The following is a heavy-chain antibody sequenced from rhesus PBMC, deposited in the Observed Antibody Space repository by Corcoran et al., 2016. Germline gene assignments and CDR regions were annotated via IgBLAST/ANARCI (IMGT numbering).Heavy chain of an antibody. J-gene: IGHJ4*01. V-gene: IGHV4-169*01. Sequence: QVQLQESGPGLVKPSETLSVTCAVSGGSISSSYWSWIRQAPGKGLEWIGYIYGSGSSTNYNPYPKSRVTLSVDTSKNQLSLKLRSVTTADTAMYYCARPYSGSWTLFDYWGQGVLVTVSS. CDR2: IYGSGSST. CDR3: ARPYSGSWTLFDY. CDR1: GGSISSSY. D-gene: IGHD6-25*01.